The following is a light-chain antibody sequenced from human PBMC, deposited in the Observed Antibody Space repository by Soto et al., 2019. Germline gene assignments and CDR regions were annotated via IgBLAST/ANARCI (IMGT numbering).Light chain of an antibody. CDR3: SSYTSSSTYV. Sequence: QSALTQPASVSGSPGQSITISCTGTSSDVGGYNYVSWYQQHPGKATKLMIYDVSNRPSGVANRFAGSKSGNTASLTITGLHAEDAADYYCSSYTSSSTYVFGTGTKLTVL. J-gene: IGLJ1*01. CDR2: DVS. V-gene: IGLV2-14*01. CDR1: SSDVGGYNY.